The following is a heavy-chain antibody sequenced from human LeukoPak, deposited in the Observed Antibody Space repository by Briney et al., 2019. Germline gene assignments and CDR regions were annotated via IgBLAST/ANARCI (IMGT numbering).Heavy chain of an antibody. D-gene: IGHD3-22*01. V-gene: IGHV3-23*01. J-gene: IGHJ4*02. CDR1: GFTFSSYA. Sequence: PGGSLRLSCAASGFTFSSYAMSWVRQAPGKGLEWVSAISGSGGSTYYADSVKGRFTISRDNSKNTLYLQVNSLRAEDTAVYYCAKVTRGGYYYDSSGTDWGQGTLVTVSS. CDR2: ISGSGGST. CDR3: AKVTRGGYYYDSSGTD.